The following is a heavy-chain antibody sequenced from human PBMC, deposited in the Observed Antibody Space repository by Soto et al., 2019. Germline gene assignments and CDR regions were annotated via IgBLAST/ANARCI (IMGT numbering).Heavy chain of an antibody. CDR1: GGTFDNFI. CDR2: IVPMLGTP. J-gene: IGHJ6*02. D-gene: IGHD1-26*01. CDR3: ARNGTYSSSLSQYSGMDV. Sequence: QVQLVQSGAEVKEPGSSVRVSCKASGGTFDNFIMNWVRQTPGQGLEWMGGIVPMLGTPTYAEKFKGRVTISATGSTSTMDLEVTSLRSEATALYYCARNGTYSSSLSQYSGMDVWGQGTTVSVSS. V-gene: IGHV1-69*01.